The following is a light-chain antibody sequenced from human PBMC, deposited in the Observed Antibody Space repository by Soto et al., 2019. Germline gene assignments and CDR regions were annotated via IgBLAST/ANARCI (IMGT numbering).Light chain of an antibody. CDR1: QSVSSD. Sequence: EFVLTQSPATLSLSPGGSATLSCRASQSVSSDLAWYHQKPGQAPRLLIYGASTRATGIPARFSGSGSGTEFTLTISSLQSEDFAVYYCQQYNKWPQTFGQGTKVDIK. CDR2: GAS. CDR3: QQYNKWPQT. J-gene: IGKJ1*01. V-gene: IGKV3-15*01.